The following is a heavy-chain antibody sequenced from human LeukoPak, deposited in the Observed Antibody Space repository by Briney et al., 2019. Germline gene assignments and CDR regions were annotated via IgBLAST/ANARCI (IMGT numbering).Heavy chain of an antibody. CDR1: GFTFSSCA. D-gene: IGHD3-22*01. CDR2: ISTSGGRT. V-gene: IGHV3-23*01. CDR3: AKDPTDFDSSGQTYFDY. J-gene: IGHJ4*02. Sequence: GGSLRLSCAASGFTFSSCAMSWVRQAPGKGLEWVSAISTSGGRTFYADSVKGRFTISRDNSKNTLYLQMNSLKTEDTAIYYCAKDPTDFDSSGQTYFDYWGQGTLVTVSS.